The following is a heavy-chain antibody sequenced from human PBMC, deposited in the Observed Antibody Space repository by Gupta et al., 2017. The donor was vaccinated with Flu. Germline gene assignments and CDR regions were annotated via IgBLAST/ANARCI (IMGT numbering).Heavy chain of an antibody. CDR1: ADPISNSDFY. J-gene: IGHJ5*02. D-gene: IGHD3-3*01. Sequence: QLQLQESVAGPARPAVTLSLICTFSADPISNSDFYWAWIRQPPGKGLECIGGIHHSGRTYYNPSLKSRVTMSVDTPKYQFSLKLSSVTAADTAVYYGAARRKDLNWFDPWGQGTRVTVSS. CDR3: AARRKDLNWFDP. CDR2: IHHSGRT. V-gene: IGHV4-39*01.